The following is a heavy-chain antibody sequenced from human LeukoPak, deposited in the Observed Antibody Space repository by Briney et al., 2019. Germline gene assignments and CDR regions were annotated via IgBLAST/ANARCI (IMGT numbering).Heavy chain of an antibody. CDR1: GFTFSAYT. CDR2: LSGSLDRT. D-gene: IGHD1-26*01. V-gene: IGHV3-23*01. Sequence: GGSLRLSCAASGFTFSAYTMAWVRQVPGKGLDWVSSLSGSLDRTYYADSVQGRFTISRDNVKNILYLEMNTLRVEDTALYYCAKYRLGPTSEFDLWGQGTLVTVSS. J-gene: IGHJ4*02. CDR3: AKYRLGPTSEFDL.